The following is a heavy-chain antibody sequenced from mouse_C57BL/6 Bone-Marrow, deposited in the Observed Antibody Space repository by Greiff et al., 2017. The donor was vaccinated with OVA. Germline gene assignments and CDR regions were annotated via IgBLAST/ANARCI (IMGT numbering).Heavy chain of an antibody. J-gene: IGHJ3*01. CDR2: IHPTSGST. Sequence: VQLQQPGAELVKPGASVKLSCKASGYTFTSYWMHWVKQRPGQGLEWIGMIHPTSGSTNYNEKFKSKATLTVDKSSSTAYMQLSSLTSEDSAVYYCAVYDYDGPWFAYWGQGTLVTVSA. CDR3: AVYDYDGPWFAY. V-gene: IGHV1-64*01. CDR1: GYTFTSYW. D-gene: IGHD2-4*01.